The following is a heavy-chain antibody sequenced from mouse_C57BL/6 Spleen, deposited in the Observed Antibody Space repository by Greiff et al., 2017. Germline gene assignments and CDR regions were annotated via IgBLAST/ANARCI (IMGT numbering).Heavy chain of an antibody. J-gene: IGHJ2*01. Sequence: VQLQQPGAELVRPGSSVKLSCKASGYTFTSYWMDWVKQRPGQGLEWIGNIYPSDSETHYNQKFKDKATLTVDKSSSTAYMQLSSLTSEDSAVYCCARGRGAGGYWGQGTTLTVSS. D-gene: IGHD4-1*01. V-gene: IGHV1-61*01. CDR3: ARGRGAGGY. CDR2: IYPSDSET. CDR1: GYTFTSYW.